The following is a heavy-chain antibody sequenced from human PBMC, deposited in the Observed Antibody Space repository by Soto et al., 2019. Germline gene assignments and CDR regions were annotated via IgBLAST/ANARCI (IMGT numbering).Heavy chain of an antibody. D-gene: IGHD3-10*01. CDR1: GFTFSSYG. CDR2: ISYDGSNK. J-gene: IGHJ6*02. Sequence: QVQLVESGGGVVQPGRSLRLSCAASGFTFSSYGMHWVRQAPGKGLEWVAVISYDGSNKYYADSVKGRFTISRDNSKNTLYLQINSLRAEDTAVYYCAKDLVTMVRGVIITRWGGMDVWGQGTTVTVSS. V-gene: IGHV3-30*18. CDR3: AKDLVTMVRGVIITRWGGMDV.